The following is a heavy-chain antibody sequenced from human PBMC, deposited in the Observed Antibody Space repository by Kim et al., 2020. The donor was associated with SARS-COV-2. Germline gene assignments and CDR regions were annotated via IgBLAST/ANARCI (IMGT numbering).Heavy chain of an antibody. CDR2: IIPIFGTA. CDR3: ATGYYDSSGYFDY. Sequence: SVKVSCKASGGTFSSYAISWVRQAPGQGLEWMGGIIPIFGTANYAQKFQGRVTITADESTSTAYMELSSLRSEDTAVYYCATGYYDSSGYFDYWGQGTLVTVSS. V-gene: IGHV1-69*13. D-gene: IGHD3-22*01. CDR1: GGTFSSYA. J-gene: IGHJ4*02.